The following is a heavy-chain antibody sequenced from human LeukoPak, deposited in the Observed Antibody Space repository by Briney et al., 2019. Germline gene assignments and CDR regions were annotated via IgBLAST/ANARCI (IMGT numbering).Heavy chain of an antibody. CDR1: GLSMSRYW. J-gene: IGHJ4*02. Sequence: LETLSLTCNVSGLSMSRYWRSWIRQPPGNGLEWIGYIYYSGSTNYNPSLKSRVTISVDTSKNQFSLKLSSVTAADTAVYYCARGGYEYYFDYGGQGTLVTVSS. D-gene: IGHD5-12*01. V-gene: IGHV4-59*01. CDR2: IYYSGST. CDR3: ARGGYEYYFDY.